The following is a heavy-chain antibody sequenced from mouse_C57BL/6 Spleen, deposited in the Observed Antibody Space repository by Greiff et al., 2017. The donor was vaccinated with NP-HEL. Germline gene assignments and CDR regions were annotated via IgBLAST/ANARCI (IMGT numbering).Heavy chain of an antibody. CDR1: GYSITSGYY. CDR2: ISYDGSN. D-gene: IGHD2-1*01. Sequence: EVQLQESGPGLVKPSQSLSLTCSVTGYSITSGYYWNWIRQFPGNKLEWMGYISYDGSNNYNPSLKNRISITRDTSKNQFFLKLNSVTTEDTATYYCARDGLPALLDYWGQGTTLTVSS. CDR3: ARDGLPALLDY. J-gene: IGHJ2*01. V-gene: IGHV3-6*01.